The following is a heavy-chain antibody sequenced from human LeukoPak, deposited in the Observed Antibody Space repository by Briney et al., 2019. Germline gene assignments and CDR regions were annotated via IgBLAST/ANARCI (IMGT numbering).Heavy chain of an antibody. CDR3: ARDRIVVVPAAMAIDY. V-gene: IGHV4-34*01. CDR1: GGSFSGYY. CDR2: INHSGST. Sequence: SETLSLTCAVYGGSFSGYYWSWIRQPPGKGLEWIGEINHSGSTNYNPSLKSRVTISVDTSKNQFSLKLSSVTAADTAVYYCARDRIVVVPAAMAIDYWGQGTLVTVSS. D-gene: IGHD2-2*01. J-gene: IGHJ4*02.